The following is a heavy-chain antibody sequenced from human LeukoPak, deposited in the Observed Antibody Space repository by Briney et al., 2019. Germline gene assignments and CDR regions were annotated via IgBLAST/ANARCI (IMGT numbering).Heavy chain of an antibody. CDR1: GHTFTSYG. CDR3: ATVQCSSTSCYRVDWFYFDY. V-gene: IGHV1-18*01. Sequence: ASVKVSCKASGHTFTSYGISWVRQAPGQGLEWMGWISAYNGNTNYAQKLQGRVTMTTDTSTSTAYMELRSLRSDDTAVYYCATVQCSSTSCYRVDWFYFDYWGQGTLVTVSS. CDR2: ISAYNGNT. D-gene: IGHD2-2*01. J-gene: IGHJ4*02.